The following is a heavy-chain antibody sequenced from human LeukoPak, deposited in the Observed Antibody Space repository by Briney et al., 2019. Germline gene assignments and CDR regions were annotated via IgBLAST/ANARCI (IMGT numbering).Heavy chain of an antibody. V-gene: IGHV4-38-2*02. D-gene: IGHD2-2*01. J-gene: IGHJ3*02. CDR2: IYHSGST. Sequence: SETLSLTCTVSGYSISSGYYWGWIRQPPGKGLEWIGSIYHSGSTYYNPSLKSRVTLSVDTSKNQFSLKLSSVTAADTAVYYCAREVYVVVPAALSGSPALRAFDIWGQGTMVTVSS. CDR1: GYSISSGYY. CDR3: AREVYVVVPAALSGSPALRAFDI.